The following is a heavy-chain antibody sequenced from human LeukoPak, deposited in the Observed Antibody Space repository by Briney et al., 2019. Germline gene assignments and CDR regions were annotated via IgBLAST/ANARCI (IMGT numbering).Heavy chain of an antibody. V-gene: IGHV7-4-1*02. Sequence: ASVKVSCKASGYTFTSYAMNWVRQAPGQGLEWMGGINTNTGNPTYAQGFTGRFVFSLDTSVSTAYLQISSLKAEDTAVYYCASQHSSIAVAGPPGYWGQGTLVTVSS. CDR3: ASQHSSIAVAGPPGY. J-gene: IGHJ4*02. CDR2: INTNTGNP. D-gene: IGHD6-19*01. CDR1: GYTFTSYA.